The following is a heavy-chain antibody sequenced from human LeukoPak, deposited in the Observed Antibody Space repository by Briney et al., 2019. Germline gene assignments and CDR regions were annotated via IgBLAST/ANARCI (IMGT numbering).Heavy chain of an antibody. D-gene: IGHD3-10*01. V-gene: IGHV4-38-2*01. Sequence: SETLSLTCDGPGYSISSGHYWAWIRQPPGKGREWIGSIYHSGSTYYNPSLKSRVTLSVDTSKNQFSLKLSSVTAADTAVYYCARSEMVRGVLYYFDYWGQGTLVTVSS. J-gene: IGHJ4*02. CDR2: IYHSGST. CDR1: GYSISSGHY. CDR3: ARSEMVRGVLYYFDY.